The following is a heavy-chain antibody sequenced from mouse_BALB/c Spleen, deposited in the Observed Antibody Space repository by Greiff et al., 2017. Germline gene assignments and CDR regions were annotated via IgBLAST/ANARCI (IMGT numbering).Heavy chain of an antibody. V-gene: IGHV5-6-4*01. D-gene: IGHD1-1*01. J-gene: IGHJ4*01. CDR1: GFTFSSYT. CDR3: TRDSGSSYDYAIDY. CDR2: ISSGGSYT. Sequence: EVKLQESGGGLVKPGGSLKLSCAASGFTFSSYTMSWVRQTPEKRLEWVATISSGGSYTYYPDSVKGRFTISRDNAKNTLYLQMSSLKSEDTAMYYCTRDSGSSYDYAIDYWGQGTSVTVSS.